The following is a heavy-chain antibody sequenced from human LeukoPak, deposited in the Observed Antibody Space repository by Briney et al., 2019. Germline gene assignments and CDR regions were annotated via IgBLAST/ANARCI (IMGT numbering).Heavy chain of an antibody. CDR2: IYTSGST. V-gene: IGHV4-61*02. CDR3: ARDQLSPANYDFWSGYYRPDAFGI. Sequence: PSETLSLTCTVSGGSISSGSYYWSWIRQPAGKGLEWIGRIYTSGSTNYNPSLKSRVTISVDTSKNQFSLKLSSVTAADTAVYYCARDQLSPANYDFWSGYYRPDAFGIWGQGTMVTVSS. J-gene: IGHJ3*02. CDR1: GGSISSGSYY. D-gene: IGHD3-3*01.